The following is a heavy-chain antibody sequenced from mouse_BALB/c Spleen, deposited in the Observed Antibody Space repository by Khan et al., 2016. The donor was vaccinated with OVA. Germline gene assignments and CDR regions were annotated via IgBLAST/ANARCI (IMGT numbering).Heavy chain of an antibody. V-gene: IGHV5-9-1*01. CDR2: ISSGGSYT. J-gene: IGHJ2*01. CDR1: GFTFSSYA. Sequence: EVELVESGGGLVKPGGSLKLSCAASGFTFSSYAMSWVRQTPEKRLEWVATISSGGSYTYYPDSVKGRFTISRDNARNTLYVQMSSLRSEDTAIXFRARTGWGYFDYWGQGTTLTVSS. CDR3: ARTGWGYFDY.